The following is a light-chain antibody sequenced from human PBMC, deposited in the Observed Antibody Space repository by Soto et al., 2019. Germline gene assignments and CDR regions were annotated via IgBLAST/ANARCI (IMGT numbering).Light chain of an antibody. CDR1: QSISSW. CDR2: QAS. CDR3: QQYDSYSWT. J-gene: IGKJ1*01. V-gene: IGKV1-5*03. Sequence: DIQMTQSPSTLSAFVGDRVTITCRASQSISSWLAWYQQKPGKAPKLLVYQASTLESGVPLRFSGSGSGTEFTLTINSLQSYDFATYYCQQYDSYSWTFGQGTKVEVK.